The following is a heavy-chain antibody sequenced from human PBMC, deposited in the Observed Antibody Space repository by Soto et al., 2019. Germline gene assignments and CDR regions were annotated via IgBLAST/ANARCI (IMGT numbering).Heavy chain of an antibody. V-gene: IGHV1-18*01. Sequence: QVQLVQSGAEVKKPGASVKVSCKASGYTFTSYGISWVRQAPGQGLEWMGWISAYNGTTNYPQKLQGRVTMTTDTSTSTAYMELRSLRSDDKAVYYCARDWDYYDSSGYYLSGYWGQGTLVTVSS. CDR3: ARDWDYYDSSGYYLSGY. D-gene: IGHD3-22*01. CDR1: GYTFTSYG. CDR2: ISAYNGTT. J-gene: IGHJ4*02.